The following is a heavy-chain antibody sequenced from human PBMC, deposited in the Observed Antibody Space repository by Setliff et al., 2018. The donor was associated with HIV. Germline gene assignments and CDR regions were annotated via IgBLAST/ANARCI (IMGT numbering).Heavy chain of an antibody. CDR1: GGSFSAYY. Sequence: SETLSLTCAVYGGSFSAYYWSWIRQPPGKGLEWIGEINHSGSTNYNPSLKTRVTLSIDMSKNQFSLKMSSVTAADTAVYYCTRLAGDYADYWGQGTLVTVSS. CDR3: TRLAGDYADY. CDR2: INHSGST. V-gene: IGHV4-34*01. D-gene: IGHD4-17*01. J-gene: IGHJ4*02.